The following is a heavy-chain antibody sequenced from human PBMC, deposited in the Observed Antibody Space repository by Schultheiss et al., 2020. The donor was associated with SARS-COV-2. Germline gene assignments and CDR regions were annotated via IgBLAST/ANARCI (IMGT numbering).Heavy chain of an antibody. V-gene: IGHV1-18*04. CDR2: ISAYNGNT. D-gene: IGHD4-23*01. CDR3: ARDYGGNPFDY. Sequence: ASVKVSCKASGYTFISYYMHWVRQAPGQGLEWMGWISAYNGNTNYAQKLQGRVTMTTDTSTSTAYMELRSLRSDDTAVYYCARDYGGNPFDYWGQGTLVTVSS. CDR1: GYTFISYY. J-gene: IGHJ4*02.